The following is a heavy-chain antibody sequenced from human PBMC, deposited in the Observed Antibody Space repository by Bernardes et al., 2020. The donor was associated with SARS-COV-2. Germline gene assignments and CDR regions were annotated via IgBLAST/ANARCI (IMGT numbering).Heavy chain of an antibody. Sequence: ASVKVSCKASGYTFTSYGISWVRQAPGQGLEWMGWISAYNGNTNYAQKLQGRVTMTTDTSTSTAYMELRSLRSDDTAVYYCARRGRDQWFGELLYHVYYFDYWGQGTLVTVSS. CDR3: ARRGRDQWFGELLYHVYYFDY. CDR2: ISAYNGNT. D-gene: IGHD3-10*01. CDR1: GYTFTSYG. V-gene: IGHV1-18*01. J-gene: IGHJ4*02.